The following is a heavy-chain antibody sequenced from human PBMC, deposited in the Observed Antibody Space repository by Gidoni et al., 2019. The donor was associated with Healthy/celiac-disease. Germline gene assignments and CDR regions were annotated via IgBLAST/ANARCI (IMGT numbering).Heavy chain of an antibody. V-gene: IGHV3-23*01. CDR3: AKALEIQLWLLGY. CDR1: GFPFSSYA. J-gene: IGHJ4*02. D-gene: IGHD5-18*01. CDR2: ISGSGGST. Sequence: EVQLLESGGGLVQPGGSLRLSCAASGFPFSSYAMSWVRQAPGKGLEWVSAISGSGGSTYYADSVKGRFTISRDNSKNTLYLQMNSLRAEDTAVYYCAKALEIQLWLLGYWGQGTLVTVSS.